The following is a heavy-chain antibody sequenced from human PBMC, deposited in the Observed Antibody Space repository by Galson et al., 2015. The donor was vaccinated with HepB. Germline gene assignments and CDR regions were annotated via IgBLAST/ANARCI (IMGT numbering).Heavy chain of an antibody. CDR2: ISSSSSTI. CDR1: GFTFSSYS. V-gene: IGHV3-48*01. J-gene: IGHJ6*02. Sequence: SLRLSRAASGFTFSSYSMNWVRQAPGKGLEWVSYISSSSSTIYYADSVKGRFTISRDNAKNSLYLQMNSLKASDTAMYYCAIAGSNYYYGMDVWGQGTTVTVSS. D-gene: IGHD2-15*01. CDR3: AIAGSNYYYGMDV.